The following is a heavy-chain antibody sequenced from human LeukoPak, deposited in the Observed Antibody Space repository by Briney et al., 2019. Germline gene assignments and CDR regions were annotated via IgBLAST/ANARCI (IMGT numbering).Heavy chain of an antibody. V-gene: IGHV3-21*01. CDR2: ISTSSSYI. CDR1: GFTFSSYS. CDR3: AGVNPSSTSCYPFDY. J-gene: IGHJ4*02. Sequence: GGSLRLSCAASGFTFSSYSMNWVRQAPGKGLEWVASISTSSSYIYYADSVKGRFTISRDNAKNSLYLQMNSLRAEDTAVYYCAGVNPSSTSCYPFDYWGQGTLVTVSS. D-gene: IGHD2-2*01.